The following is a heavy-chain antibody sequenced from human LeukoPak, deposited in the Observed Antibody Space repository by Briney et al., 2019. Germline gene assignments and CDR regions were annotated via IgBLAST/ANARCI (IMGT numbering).Heavy chain of an antibody. V-gene: IGHV5-51*01. D-gene: IGHD2-2*01. CDR2: IYPGDSDA. J-gene: IGHJ6*02. CDR1: GXSFTSYW. Sequence: GESLKISFKGSGXSFTSYWIGWVRQMPGKGLEWMGIIYPGDSDATYSPSFQGQVTISADKSISTAYLQWSSLKASDTAMYYCTRLNQMPRGMDAWGQGTTVTVSS. CDR3: TRLNQMPRGMDA.